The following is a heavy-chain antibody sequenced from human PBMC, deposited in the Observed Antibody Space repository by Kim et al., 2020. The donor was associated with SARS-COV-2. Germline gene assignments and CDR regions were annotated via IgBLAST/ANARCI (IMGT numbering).Heavy chain of an antibody. D-gene: IGHD2-21*01. Sequence: ASVKVSCKASGYTFTSYDINWVRQATGQGLEWMGWMNPNSGNTGYAQKFQGRVTMTRNTSISTAYMELSSLRSEDTAVYYCARGRSGHIVVVIVKYSYYYMDVWGKGTTVTVSS. CDR2: MNPNSGNT. CDR1: GYTFTSYD. J-gene: IGHJ6*03. CDR3: ARGRSGHIVVVIVKYSYYYMDV. V-gene: IGHV1-8*01.